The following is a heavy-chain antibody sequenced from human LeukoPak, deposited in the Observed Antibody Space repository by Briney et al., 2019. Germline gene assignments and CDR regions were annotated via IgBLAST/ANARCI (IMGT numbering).Heavy chain of an antibody. D-gene: IGHD2-8*01. Sequence: ASVKVSCKASGYTFTSYGISWVRQAPGQGLEWMGWISAYNGNTNYAQKLQGRVTMTTDTSTSTACMELRSLRSDDTAVYYCARSAMVYAAVFDYWGQGTLVTVSS. J-gene: IGHJ4*02. V-gene: IGHV1-18*01. CDR2: ISAYNGNT. CDR3: ARSAMVYAAVFDY. CDR1: GYTFTSYG.